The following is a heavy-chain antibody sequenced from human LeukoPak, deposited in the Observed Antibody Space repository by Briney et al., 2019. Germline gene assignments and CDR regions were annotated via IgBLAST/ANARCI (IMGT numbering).Heavy chain of an antibody. CDR3: ASSDEHNDAFDI. CDR2: IKKDGSEK. CDR1: GFTFSSYW. V-gene: IGHV3-7*01. Sequence: GSLRLSCAASGFTFSSYWMSWVRQAPGKGLEWVANIKKDGSEKYYVDSVKGRFTISRDNAKTSLYLQMNSLRAEDTAVYYCASSDEHNDAFDIWGQGTTVTVSS. D-gene: IGHD2-21*01. J-gene: IGHJ3*02.